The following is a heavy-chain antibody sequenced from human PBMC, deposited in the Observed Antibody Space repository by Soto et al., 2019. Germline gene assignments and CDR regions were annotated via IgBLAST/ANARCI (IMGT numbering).Heavy chain of an antibody. Sequence: GASVKVSCKASGGTFSSYAISWARQAPGQGLEWVGGIIPIFGTANYAQKFQGRVTITADESTSTAYMELSSLRSEDTAVYYCARVGSGYDFRYYYYGMDVWGQGTTVTVSS. CDR2: IIPIFGTA. CDR1: GGTFSSYA. D-gene: IGHD5-12*01. V-gene: IGHV1-69*13. CDR3: ARVGSGYDFRYYYYGMDV. J-gene: IGHJ6*02.